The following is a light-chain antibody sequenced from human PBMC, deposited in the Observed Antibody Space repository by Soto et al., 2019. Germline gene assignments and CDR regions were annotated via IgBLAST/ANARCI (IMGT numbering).Light chain of an antibody. V-gene: IGKV1-39*01. J-gene: IGKJ5*01. CDR2: AAS. CDR1: QSISSY. Sequence: DIQMTPSPSSLSASVGDRVTITCRASQSISSYLNWYQQKPGQAPKRLIYAASSLQSGDPSRFSGSGSGTDFTLTISSLPPEEFATYYGQQCYSTPIAFGQGTRLEIK. CDR3: QQCYSTPIA.